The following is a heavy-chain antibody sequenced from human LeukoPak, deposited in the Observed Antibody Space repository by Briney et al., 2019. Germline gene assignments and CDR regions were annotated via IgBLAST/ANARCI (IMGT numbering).Heavy chain of an antibody. D-gene: IGHD3-3*02. CDR3: ARRWAPLGPIDY. CDR2: IYSGGST. J-gene: IGHJ4*02. V-gene: IGHV3-53*01. CDR1: GFTVSSNY. Sequence: PGGSLRLSCAASGFTVSSNYMSWVRQAPGKGLEWVSVIYSGGSTYYADSVKGRFTISRDNSKNTLYLQMNSLRAEDTAVYYFARRWAPLGPIDYWGQGTLVTVSS.